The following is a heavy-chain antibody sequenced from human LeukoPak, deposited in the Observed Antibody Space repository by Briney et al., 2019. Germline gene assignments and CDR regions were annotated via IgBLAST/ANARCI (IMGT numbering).Heavy chain of an antibody. J-gene: IGHJ6*03. CDR1: GFTFSMYG. V-gene: IGHV3-48*01. Sequence: GGSLTLSCAASGFTFSMYGMNWLRQAPGKGREWFSYISSSSSTIYYADSVKGRFTIYRDKAKNSLYLQMDSLRVEDTAVYYCARDPYSGNYGAYYYYYMDVWGKGTTVTVSS. CDR2: ISSSSSTI. D-gene: IGHD1-26*01. CDR3: ARDPYSGNYGAYYYYYMDV.